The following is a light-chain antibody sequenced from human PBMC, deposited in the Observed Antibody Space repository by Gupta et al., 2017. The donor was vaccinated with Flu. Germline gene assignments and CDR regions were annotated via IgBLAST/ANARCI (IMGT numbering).Light chain of an antibody. CDR3: QSADSTSTYYV. V-gene: IGLV3-25*03. CDR2: KDT. CDR1: GLPNHY. Sequence: GDGLPNHYVDWFQQRPGQAPALLIYKDTERPSGIPERFSASGSGTTVTLTISGVQAEDEAYYYCQSADSTSTYYVFGAGTKVTVL. J-gene: IGLJ1*01.